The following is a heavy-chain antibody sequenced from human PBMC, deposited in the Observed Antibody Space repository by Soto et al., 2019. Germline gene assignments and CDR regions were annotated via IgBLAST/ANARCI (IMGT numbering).Heavy chain of an antibody. CDR2: IIPIFGTA. D-gene: IGHD1-26*01. CDR1: GGTFSSYA. CDR3: ASPGGGSSPHHRLDP. J-gene: IGHJ5*02. V-gene: IGHV1-69*13. Sequence: GASVKVSCKASGGTFSSYAISWVRQAPGQGLEWMGGIIPIFGTANYAQKFQGRVTITADESTSTAYMELSSLRSEDTAVYYCASPGGGSSPHHRLDPWGQGTLVTVSS.